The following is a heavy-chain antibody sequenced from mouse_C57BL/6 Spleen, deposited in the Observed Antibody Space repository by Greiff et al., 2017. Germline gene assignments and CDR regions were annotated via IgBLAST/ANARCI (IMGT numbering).Heavy chain of an antibody. J-gene: IGHJ3*01. CDR1: GYTFTSYW. CDR3: ASDYGSSLGFAY. D-gene: IGHD1-1*01. V-gene: IGHV1-64*01. Sequence: QVQLQQPGAELVKPGASVKLSCKASGYTFTSYWMHWVKQRPGQGLEWIGMIHPNSGSTNYNEKFKSKATLTVDKSSSTAYMQLSSLTSEDSAVYYCASDYGSSLGFAYWGQGTLVTVSA. CDR2: IHPNSGST.